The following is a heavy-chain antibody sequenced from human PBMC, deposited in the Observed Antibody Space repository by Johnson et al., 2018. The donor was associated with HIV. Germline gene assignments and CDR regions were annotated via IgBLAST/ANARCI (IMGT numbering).Heavy chain of an antibody. CDR3: ARDRHGSGRPNAFDL. CDR1: GFTFSSYG. V-gene: IGHV3-30*02. CDR2: IRYDGSNK. J-gene: IGHJ3*01. D-gene: IGHD3-10*01. Sequence: QVQLVESGGGVVQPGGYLRLSCAASGFTFSSYGMHWVRQAPGKGLEWVAFIRYDGSNKYYVDSLKGRFTISSDNAKNSLYRQMNSLRAEDTAVYDCARDRHGSGRPNAFDLWGRGTKVTV.